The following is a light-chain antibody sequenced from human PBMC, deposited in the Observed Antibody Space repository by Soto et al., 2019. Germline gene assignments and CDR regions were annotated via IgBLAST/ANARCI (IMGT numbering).Light chain of an antibody. J-gene: IGLJ7*01. V-gene: IGLV2-14*01. Sequence: QSALAQPASVSGSPGQSITISCTGTSSDIGDSNFVSWYQHHPGKAPKLLIYDVSDRPSRISSRFSGSKSANTASLTISGLQAEDEAAYYCCSYLGSSTVFGGGTQLTVL. CDR3: CSYLGSSTV. CDR2: DVS. CDR1: SSDIGDSNF.